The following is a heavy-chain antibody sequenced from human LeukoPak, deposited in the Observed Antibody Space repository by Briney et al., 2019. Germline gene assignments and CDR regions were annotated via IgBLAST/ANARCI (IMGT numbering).Heavy chain of an antibody. Sequence: ASVKVSCKASEYTFTDYYMHWVRQAPGQGLEWMGIIHPSGGSTTSAQKFQGRVTMTRDTSTSTVYMELSSLRSEDTAVYYCARDYGDNNWFDRWGQGTLVTVSS. CDR3: ARDYGDNNWFDR. J-gene: IGHJ5*02. D-gene: IGHD4-17*01. CDR2: IHPSGGST. CDR1: EYTFTDYY. V-gene: IGHV1-46*01.